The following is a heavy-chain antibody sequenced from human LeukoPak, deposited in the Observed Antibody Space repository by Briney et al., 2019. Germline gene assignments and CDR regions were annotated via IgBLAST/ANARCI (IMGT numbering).Heavy chain of an antibody. CDR3: ARRGYNWKFDY. V-gene: IGHV3-48*03. Sequence: GGSLRLSCAASGFTFSSYEMNWVRQAPGKGLEWVSYISSSGSTIYYADSVKGRFTISRDNAKNSLYLQMNSLRAEDTAVYYCARRGYNWKFDYWGQGTLVTVSS. D-gene: IGHD1-20*01. CDR1: GFTFSSYE. CDR2: ISSSGSTI. J-gene: IGHJ4*02.